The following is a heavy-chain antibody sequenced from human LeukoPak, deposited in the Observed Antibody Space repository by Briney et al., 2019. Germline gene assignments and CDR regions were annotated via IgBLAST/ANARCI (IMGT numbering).Heavy chain of an antibody. Sequence: GGSLRLSCAASGFTFSSYSMNWVRQAPGKGLEWVGFIRSKSYGGTTDYAASVKGRFTISRDDSNSITYLQMNSLKTEDTAVYYCTRRMTFDYWGQGTLVTVSS. J-gene: IGHJ4*02. CDR2: IRSKSYGGTT. CDR1: GFTFSSYS. D-gene: IGHD2-21*02. CDR3: TRRMTFDY. V-gene: IGHV3-49*04.